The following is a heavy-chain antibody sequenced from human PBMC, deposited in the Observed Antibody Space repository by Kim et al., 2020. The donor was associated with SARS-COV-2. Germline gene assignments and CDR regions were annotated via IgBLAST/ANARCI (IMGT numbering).Heavy chain of an antibody. CDR3: ARVSYDYGDYGVDY. V-gene: IGHV4-30-4*01. Sequence: SETLSLTCTVSGGSISSGDYYWSWIRQPPGKGLEWIGYIYYSGSTYYNPSLKSRVTISVDTSKNQFSLKLSSVTAADTAVYYCARVSYDYGDYGVDYWGQGTLVTVSS. D-gene: IGHD4-17*01. CDR2: IYYSGST. J-gene: IGHJ4*02. CDR1: GGSISSGDYY.